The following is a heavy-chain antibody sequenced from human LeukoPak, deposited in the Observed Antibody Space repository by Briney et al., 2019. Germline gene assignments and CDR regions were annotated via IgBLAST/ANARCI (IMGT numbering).Heavy chain of an antibody. CDR3: VRQNRFGGKARPR. CDR1: ASTFSIYA. D-gene: IGHD3-16*01. V-gene: IGHV3-23*01. J-gene: IGHJ4*02. Sequence: GGSLRHSCAGSASTFSIYAMCSVRPARGKGVEWVSAISASCGITYYGDSVKVSFTMSRDNSQNTVYLKMNSLRAEDTDVYECVRQNRFGGKARPRWGQGTLVTVSS. CDR2: ISASCGIT.